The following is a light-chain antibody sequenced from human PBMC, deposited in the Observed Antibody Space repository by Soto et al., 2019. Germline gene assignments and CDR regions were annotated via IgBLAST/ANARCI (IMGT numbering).Light chain of an antibody. CDR2: GAS. Sequence: EIVLTQSPGTLSLSPGERATLSCRDSRSISSSYLAWYQQKPGQAPRLLIYGASSRATGIPDRFSGSGSGTDFTLTISRLEPEDFAVYYCQQYGSSPWKFGLGTKVEIK. CDR1: RSISSSY. CDR3: QQYGSSPWK. V-gene: IGKV3-20*01. J-gene: IGKJ1*01.